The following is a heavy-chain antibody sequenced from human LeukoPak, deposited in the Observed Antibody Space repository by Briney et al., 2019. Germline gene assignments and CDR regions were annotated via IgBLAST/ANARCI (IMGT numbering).Heavy chain of an antibody. Sequence: GGSLRLSCAASGFTFSSLWMNWVRQAPGKGLEWVANINGDGSVKHYVDSVKGRFTISRDNAWNSLFLQMDSLRAEDTAVYFCARDPRAAPHFDYWGQGTLVTVSS. CDR3: ARDPRAAPHFDY. V-gene: IGHV3-7*01. CDR2: INGDGSVK. CDR1: GFTFSSLW. D-gene: IGHD6-6*01. J-gene: IGHJ4*02.